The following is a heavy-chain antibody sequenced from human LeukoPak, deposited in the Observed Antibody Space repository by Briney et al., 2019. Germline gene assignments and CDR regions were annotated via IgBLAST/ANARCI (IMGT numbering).Heavy chain of an antibody. V-gene: IGHV4-59*08. D-gene: IGHD3-10*01. Sequence: PSETLSLTCTVSGGSISSYYWSWIRQPPGKGLEWIGYINYSGSTTYNPSLKSRVTISVDTSKNQFSLKLSSVTAADTAVYYCARQTRFRDGSGRFYYGMDVWGQGTTVTVSS. CDR3: ARQTRFRDGSGRFYYGMDV. J-gene: IGHJ6*02. CDR2: INYSGST. CDR1: GGSISSYY.